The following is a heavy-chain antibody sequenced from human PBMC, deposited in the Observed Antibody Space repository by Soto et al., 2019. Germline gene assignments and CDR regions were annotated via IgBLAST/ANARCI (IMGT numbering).Heavy chain of an antibody. CDR3: AKVTSKGTFDIVTTIPFDY. CDR2: ISGSGGST. J-gene: IGHJ4*02. D-gene: IGHD5-12*01. V-gene: IGHV3-23*01. Sequence: PGGSLRLSCAASGFTFSSYAMSWVRQAPGKGLEWVSAISGSGGSTYSADSVKGRFTISRDNSKNTPYLQMNSLRAEDTAIYYCAKVTSKGTFDIVTTIPFDYWGQGTLVTVSS. CDR1: GFTFSSYA.